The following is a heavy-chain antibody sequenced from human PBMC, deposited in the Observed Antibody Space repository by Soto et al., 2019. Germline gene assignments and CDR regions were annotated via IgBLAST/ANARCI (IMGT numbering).Heavy chain of an antibody. V-gene: IGHV1-8*01. Sequence: QVQLVQSGAEVKKPGASVKVSCKASGYTFTSYDINWVRQATGQGLEWMGWMNPNSGNTGYPQRFQGRVTMTMNTSISTAYMELSSLRSEDTAVYYCARVYHIWYGMDVWGQGTTVSVSS. D-gene: IGHD2-2*01. CDR2: MNPNSGNT. J-gene: IGHJ6*02. CDR3: ARVYHIWYGMDV. CDR1: GYTFTSYD.